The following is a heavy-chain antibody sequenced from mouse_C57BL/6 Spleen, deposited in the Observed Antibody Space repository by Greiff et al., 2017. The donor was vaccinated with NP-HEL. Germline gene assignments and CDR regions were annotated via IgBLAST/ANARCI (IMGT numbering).Heavy chain of an antibody. Sequence: VKLQQPGAELVMPGASVKLSCKASGYTFTSYWMHWVKQRPGQGLEWIGEIDPSDSYTNYNQKFKGKSTLTVDKSSSTAYMQLSSLTSEDSAVYYCATYYYGSSWDYWGQGTTLTVSS. CDR3: ATYYYGSSWDY. V-gene: IGHV1-69*01. CDR1: GYTFTSYW. CDR2: IDPSDSYT. D-gene: IGHD1-1*01. J-gene: IGHJ2*01.